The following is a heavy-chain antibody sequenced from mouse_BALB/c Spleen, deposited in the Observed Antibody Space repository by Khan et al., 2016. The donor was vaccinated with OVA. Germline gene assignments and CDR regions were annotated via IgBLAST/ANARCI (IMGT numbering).Heavy chain of an antibody. V-gene: IGHV2-6-7*01. CDR1: GFSLTGYG. CDR2: IWGDGST. J-gene: IGHJ4*01. CDR3: ARAYYGNYREAMDY. D-gene: IGHD2-10*01. Sequence: VQLQESGPGLVAPSQSLSITCTVSGFSLTGYGVNWVRQPPGKGLEWLGMIWGDGSTDYNSALKSRLNLSKDNSKSHVFLKMKSLQTDDTARYDCARAYYGNYREAMDYWGQGTSVTVSS.